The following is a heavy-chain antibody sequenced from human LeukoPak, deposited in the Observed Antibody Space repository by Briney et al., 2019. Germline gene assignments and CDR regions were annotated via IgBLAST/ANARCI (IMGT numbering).Heavy chain of an antibody. V-gene: IGHV3-74*01. CDR1: GFTFSSYW. Sequence: GGSLRLSCAASGFTFSSYWMHWVHQAPAKGLVWVSRIKSDGSTNYADSVKGRFTISRDNAKNTLSLQMNSLRAEDTGVYYCARAPSEIGGYYPEYFRHWGQGTLVTVSS. J-gene: IGHJ1*01. D-gene: IGHD3-22*01. CDR3: ARAPSEIGGYYPEYFRH. CDR2: IKSDGST.